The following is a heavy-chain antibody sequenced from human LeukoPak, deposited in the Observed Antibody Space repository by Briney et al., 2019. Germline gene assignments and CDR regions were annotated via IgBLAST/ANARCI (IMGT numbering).Heavy chain of an antibody. V-gene: IGHV1-8*01. CDR2: MNPNSGNT. D-gene: IGHD6-13*01. J-gene: IGHJ6*03. CDR1: GYTFTSYD. Sequence: ASVKVSCKASGYTFTSYDINWVRQATGQGLEGMGWMNPNSGNTGYAQKFQGRVTMTRNTSISTAYMELSSLRSEDTAVYYCARGGSGSSWYGFYYYYMDVWGKGTTVTVSS. CDR3: ARGGSGSSWYGFYYYYMDV.